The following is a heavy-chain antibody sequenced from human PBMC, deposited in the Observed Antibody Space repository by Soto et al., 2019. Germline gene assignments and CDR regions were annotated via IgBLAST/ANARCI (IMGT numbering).Heavy chain of an antibody. D-gene: IGHD2-2*01. CDR1: GGSISSSSYY. CDR3: ARVGAVVVVPAGNWFDP. V-gene: IGHV4-39*01. Sequence: KTSETLSLTCTVSGGSISSSSYYWGWIRQPPGKGLEWIGSIYYSGSTYYNPSLKSRVTISVDTSKNQFSLKLSSVTAADTAVYYCARVGAVVVVPAGNWFDPWGQGTLVTVSS. J-gene: IGHJ5*02. CDR2: IYYSGST.